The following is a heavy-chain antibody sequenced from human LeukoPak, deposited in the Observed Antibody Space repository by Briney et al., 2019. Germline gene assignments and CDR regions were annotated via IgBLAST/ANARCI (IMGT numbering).Heavy chain of an antibody. CDR1: GGSFSGYY. J-gene: IGHJ4*02. Sequence: SETLSLTCAVYGGSFSGYYWGWIRQPPGKGLEWIGYIYYSGSTNYNPSLKSRVTISVDTSKNQFSLKLSSVTAADTAVYYCARGRYSYGGAVGDYFDYWGQGTLVTVSS. CDR3: ARGRYSYGGAVGDYFDY. V-gene: IGHV4-59*01. D-gene: IGHD5-18*01. CDR2: IYYSGST.